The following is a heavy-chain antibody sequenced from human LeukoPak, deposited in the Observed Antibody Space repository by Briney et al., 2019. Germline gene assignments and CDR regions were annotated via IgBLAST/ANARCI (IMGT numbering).Heavy chain of an antibody. CDR1: GFTLRGHS. CDR3: ARGGYYGSGSYDDAFDI. CDR2: ISPTSAYI. J-gene: IGHJ3*02. D-gene: IGHD3-10*01. Sequence: GGSLRLSCAATGFTLRGHSMNWVSQAPGKGLDWVSSISPTSAYIYYQDSVKGRFTISRDDAKNSLYLEMNSLRAEDTAVYYCARGGYYGSGSYDDAFDIWGQGTMVTVSS. V-gene: IGHV3-21*01.